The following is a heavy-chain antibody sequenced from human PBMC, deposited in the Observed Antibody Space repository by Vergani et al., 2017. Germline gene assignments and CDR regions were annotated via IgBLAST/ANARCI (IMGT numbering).Heavy chain of an antibody. V-gene: IGHV4-61*02. CDR2: IYTSGST. Sequence: QVQLQESGPGLVKPSQTLSLTCTVSGGSISSGSYYWSWIRQPAGKGLEWIGRIYTSGSTNYNPSLKSRVTISVDRSKNQFSLKLSSVTAADTAVYYCARIVLGGSGIINNWFDPWGQGTLVTVSS. CDR1: GGSISSGSYY. D-gene: IGHD3-10*01. CDR3: ARIVLGGSGIINNWFDP. J-gene: IGHJ5*02.